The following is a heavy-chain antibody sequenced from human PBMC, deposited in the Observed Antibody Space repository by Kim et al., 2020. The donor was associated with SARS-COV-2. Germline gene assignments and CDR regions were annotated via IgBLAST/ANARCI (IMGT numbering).Heavy chain of an antibody. CDR3: ARDRVFAAAEGDY. J-gene: IGHJ4*02. V-gene: IGHV3-33*01. Sequence: YATSGERRFTISRENSKNTLYLQMTSLRAEDTAVYYCARDRVFAAAEGDYWGQGTLVTVSS. D-gene: IGHD6-13*01.